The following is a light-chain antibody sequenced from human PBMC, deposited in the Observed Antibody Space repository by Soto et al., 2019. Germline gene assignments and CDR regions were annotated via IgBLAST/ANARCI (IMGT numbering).Light chain of an antibody. J-gene: IGKJ5*01. CDR3: QQLNTLPFT. V-gene: IGKV1-9*01. Sequence: DIQLTQSPSFLSASVVDRVTITCRASQGISNYLAWYQQKPGKAPKLLIYEASTLQSGVPSRFSGSGSGTEFTLTISGLLPEDFATYHCQQLNTLPFTFGQGTRLEIK. CDR2: EAS. CDR1: QGISNY.